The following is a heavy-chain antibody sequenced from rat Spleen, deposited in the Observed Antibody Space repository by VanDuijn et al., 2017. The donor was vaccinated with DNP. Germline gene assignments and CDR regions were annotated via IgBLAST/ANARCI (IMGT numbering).Heavy chain of an antibody. J-gene: IGHJ2*01. D-gene: IGHD1-7*01. CDR2: ITTSGGGT. CDR1: GFPFSDYD. Sequence: EVQLVESGGGLVQPGRSLKLSCAASGFPFSDYDMAWVRQAPTKGLEWVASITTSGGGTYYRDSVKGRFTVSRDNAESTLYLQMDSLRSEDTATYYCTRHGYYCGDYWGQGLMVTVSS. CDR3: TRHGYYCGDY. V-gene: IGHV5-25*01.